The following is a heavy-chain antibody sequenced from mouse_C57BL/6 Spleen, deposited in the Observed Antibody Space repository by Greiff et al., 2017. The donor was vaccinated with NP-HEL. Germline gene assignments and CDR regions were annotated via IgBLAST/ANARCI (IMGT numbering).Heavy chain of an antibody. CDR1: GYTFTDYN. CDR2: INPNNGGT. V-gene: IGHV1-18*01. Sequence: EVQVVESGPELVKPGASVKIPCKASGYTFTDYNMDWVKQSHGKSLEWIGDINPNNGGTIYNQKFRGKATLTVDKSSSTAYMELRSLTSEDTAVYYCARRRPGWYFDVWGTGTTVTVSS. CDR3: ARRRPGWYFDV. J-gene: IGHJ1*03.